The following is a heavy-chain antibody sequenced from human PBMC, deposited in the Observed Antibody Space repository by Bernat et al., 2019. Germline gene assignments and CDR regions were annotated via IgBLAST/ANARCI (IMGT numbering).Heavy chain of an antibody. Sequence: QVQLVQSGAEVKKPGASVKVSCKASGYTFTSYAMHWVRQAPGQRLEWMGWINAGNGNTKYSQKFKGRVIITRDTTASKAYMERSSLRSEDKAVYYWAGDWSMWYYGMDVWGQGTTVTVSS. CDR2: INAGNGNT. CDR1: GYTFTSYA. CDR3: AGDWSMWYYGMDV. V-gene: IGHV1-3*01. J-gene: IGHJ6*02. D-gene: IGHD3-3*01.